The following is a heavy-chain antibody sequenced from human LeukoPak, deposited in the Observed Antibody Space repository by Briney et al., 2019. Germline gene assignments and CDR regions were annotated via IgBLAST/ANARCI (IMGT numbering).Heavy chain of an antibody. CDR1: GFTFSNAW. J-gene: IGHJ4*02. CDR2: IKSKIDGGTT. CDR3: TIGDGWLPN. Sequence: PGGSLRLSCAVFGFTFSNAWMTWVRQAPGKGLEWVGRIKSKIDGGTTEYAAPVKGRFTISRDDSKNTLYLQMNSLKTEDTAVCYCTIGDGWLPNWGQGTLVTVSS. V-gene: IGHV3-15*01. D-gene: IGHD5-24*01.